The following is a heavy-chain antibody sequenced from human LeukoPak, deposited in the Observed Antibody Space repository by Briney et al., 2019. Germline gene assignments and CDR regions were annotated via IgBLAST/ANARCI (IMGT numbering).Heavy chain of an antibody. CDR3: ARLLDSYKGYYFDY. CDR2: TYYSGST. V-gene: IGHV4-39*01. J-gene: IGHJ4*02. CDR1: GGSISSSSYS. D-gene: IGHD3-3*01. Sequence: SSETLSLTCTVSGGSISSSSYSWGWIRQPPGKGLEWIGSTYYSGSTYYNPSLKSRVTISVDTSKNQFSLKLSSVTAADTAVYYCARLLDSYKGYYFDYWGQGTLVTVSS.